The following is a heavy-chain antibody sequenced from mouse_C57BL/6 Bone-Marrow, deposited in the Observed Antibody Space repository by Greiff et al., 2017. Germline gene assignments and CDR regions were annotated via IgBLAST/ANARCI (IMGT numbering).Heavy chain of an antibody. Sequence: VQLQQPGAELVKPGASVKLSCKASGYTFTNYWMPWVKQRPGQGLEWIGMMHPNGGSPDYNEKFKSEATLSVDNTSRTAYMERSSRTSEASAVYDCARSYDYDDYTMDYWGQGTSVTVSS. CDR1: GYTFTNYW. D-gene: IGHD2-4*01. V-gene: IGHV1-64*01. J-gene: IGHJ4*01. CDR2: MHPNGGSP. CDR3: ARSYDYDDYTMDY.